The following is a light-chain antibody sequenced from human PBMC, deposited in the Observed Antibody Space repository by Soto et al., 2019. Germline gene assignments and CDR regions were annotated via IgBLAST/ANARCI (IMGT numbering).Light chain of an antibody. V-gene: IGKV3-11*01. J-gene: IGKJ5*01. Sequence: VVLTQSPATLSLSPGERATLSCRTSQTVDIYLNWYQQKPGQAPRLLISDASNRATGIPARFSGSGSGTDFTLTISSLEPEDFAIYYCQQRKHWPPIIFGQGTRLEIK. CDR2: DAS. CDR1: QTVDIY. CDR3: QQRKHWPPII.